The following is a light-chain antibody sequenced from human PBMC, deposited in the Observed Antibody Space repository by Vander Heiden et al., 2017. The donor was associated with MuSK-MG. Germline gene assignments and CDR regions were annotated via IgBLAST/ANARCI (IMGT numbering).Light chain of an antibody. CDR1: VSNIGNNY. Sequence: SVLTQPPSVSAAPAQTVTSSCSGSVSNIGNNYVTWYQQAPGTDPKRLMDVNNQRPSGIPDRFSSSKSGTSAKLAITGLQTGEEADDYCGTWAASLRAEVVGTGTK. CDR2: VNN. V-gene: IGLV1-51*01. CDR3: GTWAASLRAEV. J-gene: IGLJ1*01.